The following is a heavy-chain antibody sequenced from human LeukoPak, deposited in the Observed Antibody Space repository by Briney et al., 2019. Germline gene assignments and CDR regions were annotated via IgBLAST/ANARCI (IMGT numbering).Heavy chain of an antibody. CDR1: GGSFSGYY. V-gene: IGHV4-34*01. J-gene: IGHJ6*02. CDR2: INHSGSN. D-gene: IGHD6-6*01. CDR3: ASLARRRMHYYYGMDV. Sequence: SETLSLTCAVYGGSFSGYYWSWLRQPTGKGLEWMGEINHSGSNNYNPSLKSRVTISVDTSKNQFSLKLSSVTAADTAVDYCASLARRRMHYYYGMDVWGQGTTVTVSS.